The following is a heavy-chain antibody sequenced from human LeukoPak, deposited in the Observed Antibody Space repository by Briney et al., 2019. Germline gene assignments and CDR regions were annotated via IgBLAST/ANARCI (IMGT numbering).Heavy chain of an antibody. D-gene: IGHD2-2*01. Sequence: VGSLRLSCGASGFSLSTDSVNWVPHAPGKGLECGSSISSRSSYIYYADSVKGRFTIARDNAKNSLYLQMNSLRAEDTAVYYCALVHVEGYCSSTSCYAFDYWGQGTLVTVSS. CDR1: GFSLSTDS. CDR2: ISSRSSYI. J-gene: IGHJ4*02. CDR3: ALVHVEGYCSSTSCYAFDY. V-gene: IGHV3-21*01.